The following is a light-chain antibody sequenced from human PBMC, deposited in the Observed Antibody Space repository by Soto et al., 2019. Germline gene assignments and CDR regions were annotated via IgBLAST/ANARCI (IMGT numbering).Light chain of an antibody. CDR3: QQSYSTPVT. V-gene: IGKV1-39*01. CDR2: AAS. Sequence: DIQMTQTPSSLSASVEDRVIITCRASQSLSNQLNWYQQKPGKAPKLLSFAASSLQSGVPSRSSGSGSGTDFTLTISSLQPEDFVTYYCQQSYSTPVTFGQGRRLEN. CDR1: QSLSNQ. J-gene: IGKJ5*01.